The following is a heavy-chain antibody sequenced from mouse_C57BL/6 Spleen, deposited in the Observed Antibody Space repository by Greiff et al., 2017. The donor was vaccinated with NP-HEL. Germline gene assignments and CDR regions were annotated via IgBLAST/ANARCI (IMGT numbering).Heavy chain of an antibody. Sequence: EVKLEESGGGLVQPGGSLSLSCAASGFTFTDYYMSWVRQPPGKALEWLGFIRNKANGYTTEYSASVKGRFTISRDNSQSILYLQMNALRAEDSATYYCARRDGNYGRYFDVWGTGTTVTVSS. D-gene: IGHD2-1*01. CDR1: GFTFTDYY. V-gene: IGHV7-3*01. CDR3: ARRDGNYGRYFDV. CDR2: IRNKANGYTT. J-gene: IGHJ1*03.